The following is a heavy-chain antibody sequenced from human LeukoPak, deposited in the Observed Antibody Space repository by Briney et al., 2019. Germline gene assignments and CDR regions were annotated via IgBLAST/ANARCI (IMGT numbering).Heavy chain of an antibody. J-gene: IGHJ5*02. CDR1: GGFITSYY. D-gene: IGHD1-14*01. CDR3: ARHFKHVRSGTQHWFDP. Sequence: SETLSLTCTVSGGFITSYYWSWIRQPPGKGLEWIGFIYSSGSTNYNPSLRSRLTISVDTSKNQFSLKLNSVTAADTAVYYCARHFKHVRSGTQHWFDPWGQGTLVTVSS. CDR2: IYSSGST. V-gene: IGHV4-4*09.